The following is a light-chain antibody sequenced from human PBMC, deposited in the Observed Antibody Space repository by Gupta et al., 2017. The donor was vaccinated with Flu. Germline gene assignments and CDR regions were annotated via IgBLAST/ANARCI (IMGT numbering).Light chain of an antibody. J-gene: IGLJ3*02. CDR2: EDN. CDR1: SGSIASNY. Sequence: PGKTVTISCTRSSGSIASNYVQWYQQRPGSSPTTVIYEDNQRPSGVPDRFSGSIDSSSNSASLTISGLKTEDEADYYCQSYDSSNPSVSGGG. CDR3: QSYDSSNPSV. V-gene: IGLV6-57*01.